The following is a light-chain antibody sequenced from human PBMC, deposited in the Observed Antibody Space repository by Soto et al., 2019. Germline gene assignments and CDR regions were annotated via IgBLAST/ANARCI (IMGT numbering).Light chain of an antibody. CDR2: GAS. V-gene: IGKV3-20*01. CDR1: QSVSSSY. Sequence: NVLTQSPGTLSLSPGERATLSCRASQSVSSSYLAWYQQKPGQAPRLLIYGASSRATGIPDRFSGSGSGTDFTLTISRLEPEDFAVYYCQQYGSSPLTFDGGTKVEIK. CDR3: QQYGSSPLT. J-gene: IGKJ4*01.